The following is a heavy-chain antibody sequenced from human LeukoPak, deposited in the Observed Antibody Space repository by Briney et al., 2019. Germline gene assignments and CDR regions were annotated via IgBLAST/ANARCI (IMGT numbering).Heavy chain of an antibody. V-gene: IGHV5-51*01. J-gene: IGHJ4*02. Sequence: GESLKISCNGPAYSFTTYWIAWVRQMPGKGLEWMGIIYPGDSDTRYNPSFQGQVTISADKSISTAYLQWSSLKASDTAMYYCARPFRGGSYGNFDYWGQGTLVTV. CDR1: AYSFTTYW. CDR3: ARPFRGGSYGNFDY. D-gene: IGHD1-26*01. CDR2: IYPGDSDT.